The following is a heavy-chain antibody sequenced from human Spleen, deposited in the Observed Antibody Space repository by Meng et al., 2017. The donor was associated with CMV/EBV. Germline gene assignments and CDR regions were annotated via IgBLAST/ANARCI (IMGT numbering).Heavy chain of an antibody. CDR2: IYYSGST. CDR1: GSLSDSTYY. D-gene: IGHD1-20*01. CDR3: ARSRSITDTRYNWFDP. J-gene: IGHJ5*02. Sequence: GSLSDSTYYWGWIRQPPGKGLEWIGSIYYSGSTYYNPSLRSRVTISADSSKKQFSLKLNSVTAADTAVYYCARSRSITDTRYNWFDPWGQGTLVTVSS. V-gene: IGHV4-39*07.